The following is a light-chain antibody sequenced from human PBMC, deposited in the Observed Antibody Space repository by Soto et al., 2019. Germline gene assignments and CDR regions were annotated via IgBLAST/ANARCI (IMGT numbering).Light chain of an antibody. CDR3: SSNTSRNTVV. CDR1: SSDVGGYNF. CDR2: EVN. V-gene: IGLV2-14*01. Sequence: QSVLTQPASVSGSPGQSITISCTGTSSDVGGYNFVFWYQHHPGKAPKLMIYEVNNRPSGVSDRFSGPKSGNTASLTISGLQAEDDAHYYCSSNTSRNTVVFGGGTQLTVL. J-gene: IGLJ2*01.